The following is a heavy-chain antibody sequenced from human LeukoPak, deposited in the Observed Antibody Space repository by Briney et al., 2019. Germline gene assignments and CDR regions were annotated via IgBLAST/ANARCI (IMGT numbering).Heavy chain of an antibody. D-gene: IGHD5-18*01. V-gene: IGHV1-18*01. Sequence: GASVKVSCKASGYTFTTYGINWVRQAPGQGLEWMGWISPYDGSTNFAQNLQGRVTMTTDTITSTAFMELRSLRFEDTALYYCARDKAPRYTYGLGHWGQGTLVTVSS. CDR3: ARDKAPRYTYGLGH. CDR2: ISPYDGST. J-gene: IGHJ4*02. CDR1: GYTFTTYG.